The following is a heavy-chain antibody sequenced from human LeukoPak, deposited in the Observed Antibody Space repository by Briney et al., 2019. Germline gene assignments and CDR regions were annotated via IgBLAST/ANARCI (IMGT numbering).Heavy chain of an antibody. J-gene: IGHJ4*02. CDR3: ARLPGNYGSGSYYKRPSPDKIDY. CDR2: INHSGST. D-gene: IGHD3-10*01. V-gene: IGHV4-34*01. Sequence: SETLSLTCAVYGGSFSGYYWSWIRQPPGKGPEWIGEINHSGSTNYNPSLKSRVTISVDTSKNQFSLKLSSVTAADTAVYYCARLPGNYGSGSYYKRPSPDKIDYWGQGTLVTVSS. CDR1: GGSFSGYY.